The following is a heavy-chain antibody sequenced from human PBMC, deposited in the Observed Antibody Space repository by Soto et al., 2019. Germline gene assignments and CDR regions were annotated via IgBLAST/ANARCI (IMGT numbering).Heavy chain of an antibody. V-gene: IGHV4-34*01. CDR1: GGSFSGYY. Sequence: PSETLSLTCAVYGGSFSGYYWSWIRQPPGKGLEWIGEINHSGSTNYNPSLKSRVTISVDTSKNQFSLKLSSVTAADTAVYYCERDYSSSSFDYWGQGTLVTVST. CDR2: INHSGST. CDR3: ERDYSSSSFDY. J-gene: IGHJ4*02. D-gene: IGHD6-13*01.